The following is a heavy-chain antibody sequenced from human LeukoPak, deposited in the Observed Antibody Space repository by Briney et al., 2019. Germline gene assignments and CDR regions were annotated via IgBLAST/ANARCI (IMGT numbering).Heavy chain of an antibody. Sequence: GASVKVSCKASGYTFTSYYMHWVRQAPGQGLEWMGIINPSGGSTSYAQKFQGRVTMTRDMSTSTGFMELSSLRSEDTAVYYCARANSVGDYGWWFDPWGQGTLVTVSS. V-gene: IGHV1-46*01. D-gene: IGHD3-16*01. CDR3: ARANSVGDYGWWFDP. CDR2: INPSGGST. J-gene: IGHJ5*02. CDR1: GYTFTSYY.